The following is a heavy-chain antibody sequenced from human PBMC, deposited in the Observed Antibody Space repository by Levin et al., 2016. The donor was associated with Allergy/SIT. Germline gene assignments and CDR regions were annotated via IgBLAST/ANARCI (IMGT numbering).Heavy chain of an antibody. V-gene: IGHV1-69*13. CDR3: ARDFNKHINWGSSWGSYFAFDI. Sequence: SVKVSCKASGGTFSSYAISWVRQAPGQGLEWMGGIIPIFGTANYAQKFQGRVTITADESTSTAYMELSSLRSEDTAVYYCARDFNKHINWGSSWGSYFAFDIWGQGTMVTVSS. D-gene: IGHD7-27*01. J-gene: IGHJ3*02. CDR1: GGTFSSYA. CDR2: IIPIFGTA.